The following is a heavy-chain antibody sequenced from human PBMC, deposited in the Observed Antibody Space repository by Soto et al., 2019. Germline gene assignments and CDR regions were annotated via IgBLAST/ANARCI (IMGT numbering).Heavy chain of an antibody. CDR2: ISTSGTST. J-gene: IGHJ4*02. Sequence: QMHLVESGGGLVKPGGSLRLSCEASGFTFSNHYMAWIRQAPGKGLEWVSYISTSGTSTFYADSVKGRFTISRDNAKDSLFLQMDSLRDEDTALYYCAKGRYDFWSPYYFDSWGQGTLVTVSS. V-gene: IGHV3-11*01. CDR1: GFTFSNHY. CDR3: AKGRYDFWSPYYFDS. D-gene: IGHD3-3*01.